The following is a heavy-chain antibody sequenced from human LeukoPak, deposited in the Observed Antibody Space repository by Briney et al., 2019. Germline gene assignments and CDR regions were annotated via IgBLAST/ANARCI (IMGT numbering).Heavy chain of an antibody. Sequence: GGSLRLSCAASGFTFSSYEMNWVRQAPGKGLEWVSTISGTGGSTYCADSVKGRFTISRDNSKNTLYLQMNSLRAEDTAVYYCASHFDSSGYYYFDYWGQGTLVTVSS. J-gene: IGHJ4*02. CDR3: ASHFDSSGYYYFDY. CDR1: GFTFSSYE. V-gene: IGHV3-23*01. D-gene: IGHD3-22*01. CDR2: ISGTGGST.